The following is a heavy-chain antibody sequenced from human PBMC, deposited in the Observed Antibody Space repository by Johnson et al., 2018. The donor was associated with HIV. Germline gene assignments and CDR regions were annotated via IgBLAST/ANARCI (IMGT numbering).Heavy chain of an antibody. CDR1: GFTFSSYA. J-gene: IGHJ3*01. Sequence: QEKLVESGGGVVQPGRSLRLSCAASGFTFSSYAMHWVRQAPGKGLEWVAVISYDGSTAYADSVKGRFTISRDNSKNTLYLQMNSLRAGDTAVYYCAKISSVTVLSVPSNAFDVWGQGTMVTVSS. CDR3: AKISSVTVLSVPSNAFDV. D-gene: IGHD4-11*01. CDR2: ISYDGST. V-gene: IGHV3-30-3*02.